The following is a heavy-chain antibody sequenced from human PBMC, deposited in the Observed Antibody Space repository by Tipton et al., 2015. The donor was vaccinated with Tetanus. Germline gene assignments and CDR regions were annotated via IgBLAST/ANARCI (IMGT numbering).Heavy chain of an antibody. CDR1: GGSVSNGGYS. V-gene: IGHV4-30-2*01. CDR3: ARSADNWFDP. Sequence: TLSLTCAVSGGSVSNGGYSWSWIRQPPGKGLECIGYISHSGRTYYNPSLNSRVTISLDRSKNQFSLKLRSVTAADTAVYYCARSADNWFDPWGPGTLVTVSS. CDR2: ISHSGRT. J-gene: IGHJ5*02.